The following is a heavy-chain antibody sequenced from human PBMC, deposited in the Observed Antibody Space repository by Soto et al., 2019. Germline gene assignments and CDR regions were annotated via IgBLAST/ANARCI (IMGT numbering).Heavy chain of an antibody. CDR3: ARKHSLDYIRWGLDP. CDR2: IFPNSGGST. J-gene: IGHJ5*02. D-gene: IGHD4-4*01. CDR1: GYTFAAYY. V-gene: IGHV1-2*02. Sequence: ASVKVSCKTSGYTFAAYYIHWVRQAPGQGLEWMGFIFPNSGGSTTSAQQFEGRVTMTRDTSIDTAYLELTGLTSDDTATYYCARKHSLDYIRWGLDPWGQGTLVTVSS.